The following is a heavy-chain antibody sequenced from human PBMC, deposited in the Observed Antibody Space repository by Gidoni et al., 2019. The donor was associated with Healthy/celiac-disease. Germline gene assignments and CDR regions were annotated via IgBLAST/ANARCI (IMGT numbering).Heavy chain of an antibody. D-gene: IGHD6-19*01. CDR1: ASPLTELS. CDR2: FDTEDCET. J-gene: IGHJ2*01. V-gene: IGHV1-24*01. Sequence: QVQLVQSGAEVKKPGASVKVSCKVSASPLTELSMHWVRQAPGKGLAWMGGFDTEDCETIYAQKFQGRVIMSEDTFTDTAYMELISLRSEDTAVYYCATVAVAGTGDDGHWYFDLWGRGTLVTVSS. CDR3: ATVAVAGTGDDGHWYFDL.